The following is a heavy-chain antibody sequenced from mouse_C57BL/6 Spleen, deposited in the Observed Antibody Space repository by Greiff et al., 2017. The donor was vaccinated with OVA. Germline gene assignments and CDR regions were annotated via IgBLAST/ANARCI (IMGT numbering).Heavy chain of an antibody. CDR2: IYPRSGNT. J-gene: IGHJ2*01. CDR1: GYTFTSYG. D-gene: IGHD2-5*01. V-gene: IGHV1-81*01. CDR3: ARIHYSNGGDY. Sequence: QVQLQQSGAELARPGASVKLSCKASGYTFTSYGISWVKQRTGQGLEWIGEIYPRSGNTYYNEKFKGKATLTADKSSSTAYMELRSLTSEDAAVYFCARIHYSNGGDYWGQGTTLTVSS.